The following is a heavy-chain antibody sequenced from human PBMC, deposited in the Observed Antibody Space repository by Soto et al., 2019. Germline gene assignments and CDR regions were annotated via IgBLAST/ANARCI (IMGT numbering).Heavy chain of an antibody. CDR3: ARDATRYSSSSWGYYYYYGMDV. Sequence: QPGGSLRLSCAASGFTVSSNYMSWVRQAPGKGLEWVSVIYSGGSTYYADSVKGRFTISRDNSKNTLYLQMNSLRAEDTAVYYCARDATRYSSSSWGYYYYYGMDVWGQGTTVTV. D-gene: IGHD6-6*01. CDR2: IYSGGST. V-gene: IGHV3-53*01. J-gene: IGHJ6*02. CDR1: GFTVSSNY.